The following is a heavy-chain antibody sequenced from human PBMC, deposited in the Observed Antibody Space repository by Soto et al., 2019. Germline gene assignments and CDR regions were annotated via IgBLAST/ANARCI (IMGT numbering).Heavy chain of an antibody. CDR1: GFTFSSYG. V-gene: IGHV3-30*18. Sequence: GGSLRLSCAASGFTFSSYGMHWVRQAPGKGLEWVAVISYDGSNKYYADSVKGRFTISRDNSKNTLYLQMNSLRAEDTAVYYCAKTYSPGAVVVTAIGDYWGQGTLVTVSS. D-gene: IGHD2-21*02. CDR2: ISYDGSNK. CDR3: AKTYSPGAVVVTAIGDY. J-gene: IGHJ4*02.